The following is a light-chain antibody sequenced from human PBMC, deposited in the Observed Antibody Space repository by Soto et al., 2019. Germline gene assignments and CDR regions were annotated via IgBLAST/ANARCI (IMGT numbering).Light chain of an antibody. CDR2: AAS. J-gene: IGKJ5*01. V-gene: IGKV1-8*01. Sequence: IRMTQSPSSLSASTGDRVTITCRAGQGISSYLAWYQQKPGKAPKLLIYAASTLQSGVPSRFSGSGSGTDFTLTISCLQSEDFATYYCQQYYSYPRGTFGQGTRLEIK. CDR3: QQYYSYPRGT. CDR1: QGISSY.